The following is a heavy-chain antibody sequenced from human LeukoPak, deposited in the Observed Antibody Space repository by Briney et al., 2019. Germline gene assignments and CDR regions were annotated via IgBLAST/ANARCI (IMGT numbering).Heavy chain of an antibody. Sequence: SETLSLTCTVSGGSISSYYWSWIRQPAGKGLEWIGRIYTSGSTNYNPSLNSRVTMSVDTSKNQFSLKLSSVTAADTAVYYCARDRPLVWFGESNWFDPGGQGALVTDSS. CDR3: ARDRPLVWFGESNWFDP. D-gene: IGHD3-10*01. V-gene: IGHV4-4*07. CDR1: GGSISSYY. CDR2: IYTSGST. J-gene: IGHJ5*02.